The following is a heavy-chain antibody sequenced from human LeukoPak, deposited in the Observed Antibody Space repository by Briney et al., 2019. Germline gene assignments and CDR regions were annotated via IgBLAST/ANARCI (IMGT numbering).Heavy chain of an antibody. V-gene: IGHV4-59*12. CDR2: IYYSGST. Sequence: KPSETLSLTCTVSGGTISSYYWSWIRQPPGKGLEWIGYIYYSGSTNYNPSLKSRVTISVDTSKNQFSLKLSSVTAADTAVYYCASGTAGGNPFDYWGQGTLVTVSS. J-gene: IGHJ4*02. CDR1: GGTISSYY. D-gene: IGHD4-23*01. CDR3: ASGTAGGNPFDY.